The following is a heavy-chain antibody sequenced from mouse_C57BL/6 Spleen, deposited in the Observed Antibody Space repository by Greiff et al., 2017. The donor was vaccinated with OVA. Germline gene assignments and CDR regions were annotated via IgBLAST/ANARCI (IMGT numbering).Heavy chain of an antibody. J-gene: IGHJ2*01. CDR2: IWSDGST. CDR1: GFSLTSYG. Sequence: QVQLKESGPGLVAPSQSLSISCTVSGFSLTSYGVHWVRQPPGKGLEWLVVIWSDGSTTYNSALKSRLSISKDNSKIQVILIMISLQTDDTAMCYCARFYDGYFDYWGQGTTLTVSS. D-gene: IGHD2-3*01. V-gene: IGHV2-6*03. CDR3: ARFYDGYFDY.